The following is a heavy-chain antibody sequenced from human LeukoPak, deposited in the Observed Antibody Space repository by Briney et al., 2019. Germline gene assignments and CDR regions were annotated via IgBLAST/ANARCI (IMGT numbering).Heavy chain of an antibody. D-gene: IGHD6-13*01. CDR2: MNPNSGNT. Sequence: ASVKVSCKASGYTFTSYDINWVRQATGQGLEWMGWMNPNSGNTGYAQKFQGRVTITRNTSISTAYMELRSLRSDDTAVYYCARDRTIAAAGTPDYWGQGTLVTVSS. V-gene: IGHV1-8*03. J-gene: IGHJ4*02. CDR3: ARDRTIAAAGTPDY. CDR1: GYTFTSYD.